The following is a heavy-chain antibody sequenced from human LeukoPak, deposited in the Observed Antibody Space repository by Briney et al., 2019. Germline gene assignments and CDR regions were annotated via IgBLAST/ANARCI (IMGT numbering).Heavy chain of an antibody. J-gene: IGHJ3*02. D-gene: IGHD6-19*01. CDR1: GGSISSGGYY. V-gene: IGHV4-31*03. Sequence: SETLSLTCTVSGGSISSGGYYWSWIRQHPGKGLEWIGYIYYSGGTYYNPSLKSRITISVDTSKNQFSLKLSSVTAADTAVYYCARDLGIAVAGTMGARGHDAFDIWGQGTMVTVSS. CDR3: ARDLGIAVAGTMGARGHDAFDI. CDR2: IYYSGGT.